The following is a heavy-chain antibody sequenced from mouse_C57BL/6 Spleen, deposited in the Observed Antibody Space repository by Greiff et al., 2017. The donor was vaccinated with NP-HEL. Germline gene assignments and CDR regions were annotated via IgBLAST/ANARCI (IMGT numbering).Heavy chain of an antibody. CDR1: GFTFSSYG. CDR3: ARLDSSGYFFDY. CDR2: ISSGGSYT. D-gene: IGHD3-2*02. Sequence: VQLKESGGDLVKPGGSLKLSCAASGFTFSSYGMSWVRQTPDKRLEWVATISSGGSYTYYPDSVKGRFTISRDNAKNTLYLQMSSLKSEDTAMYYCARLDSSGYFFDYWGQGTTLTVSS. J-gene: IGHJ2*01. V-gene: IGHV5-6*01.